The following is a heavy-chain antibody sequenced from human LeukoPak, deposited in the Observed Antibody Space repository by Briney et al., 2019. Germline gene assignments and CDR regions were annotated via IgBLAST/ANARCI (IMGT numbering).Heavy chain of an antibody. CDR3: ARVWGPYYDILTGFDY. J-gene: IGHJ4*02. D-gene: IGHD3-9*01. CDR2: IKQDGSEK. CDR1: GFTFSSYW. V-gene: IGHV3-7*01. Sequence: GGSLRLSCAASGFTFSSYWMSWVRQAPGKGLEWVANIKQDGSEKYYVDSVKGRFTISRDNAKNSLYLQMNSLRAEDTAVYYCARVWGPYYDILTGFDYWGQGTLVTVSS.